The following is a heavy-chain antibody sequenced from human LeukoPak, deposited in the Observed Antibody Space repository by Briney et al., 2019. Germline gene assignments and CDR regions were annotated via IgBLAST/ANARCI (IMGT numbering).Heavy chain of an antibody. Sequence: SETLSLTCTVSGDSMTSSNHYWVWIRQPPGKGLEWIGSIYYGGSTYYNPSLKSRVTISQDTSKNQFSLKVNTVTAADTAVYHCARRSHCTGDSCYPVWGQGTTVTVSS. V-gene: IGHV4-39*01. CDR3: ARRSHCTGDSCYPV. J-gene: IGHJ6*02. CDR2: IYYGGST. D-gene: IGHD2-15*01. CDR1: GDSMTSSNHY.